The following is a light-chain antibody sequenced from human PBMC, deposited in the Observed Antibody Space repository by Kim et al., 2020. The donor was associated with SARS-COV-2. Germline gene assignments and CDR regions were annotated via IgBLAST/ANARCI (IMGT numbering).Light chain of an antibody. J-gene: IGLJ1*01. Sequence: GKMFTIACYGSRSNVGRDYVYWNHQRPGTAPNLLIYSNKQRPSGVPDLFSGSKSGTSASLAISGIGSEDEADYYCAAWDDSLSGYVFGTGTKVTVL. CDR3: AAWDDSLSGYV. V-gene: IGLV1-47*02. CDR1: RSNVGRDY. CDR2: SNK.